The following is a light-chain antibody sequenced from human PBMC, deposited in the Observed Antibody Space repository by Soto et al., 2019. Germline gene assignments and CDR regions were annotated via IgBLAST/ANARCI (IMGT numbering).Light chain of an antibody. CDR1: QIVTSTY. J-gene: IGKJ4*01. Sequence: EVVLTQSPGTLSLSPGERATLSCRASQIVTSTYLAWYQQKPGQAPRRLIYGASSRATGIPDRFSGSGSGTDFTLTINRLGPEDFAVYYCQQYGSSPLTFGGGTKVEIK. CDR2: GAS. CDR3: QQYGSSPLT. V-gene: IGKV3-20*01.